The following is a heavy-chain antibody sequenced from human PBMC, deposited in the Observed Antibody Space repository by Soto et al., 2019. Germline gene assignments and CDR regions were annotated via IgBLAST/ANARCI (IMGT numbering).Heavy chain of an antibody. CDR3: AGTGSDTGSPLNY. CDR1: GGSISSYY. J-gene: IGHJ4*02. D-gene: IGHD3-10*01. V-gene: IGHV4-59*08. Sequence: SETLSLTCTVSGGSISSYYWSWIRQPPGKGLEWIGYIYYSGSTNYNPSLKSRVTISVDTSKNQFSLKLSSVTAADTAVYYCAGTGSDTGSPLNYWGQGTLVTVSS. CDR2: IYYSGST.